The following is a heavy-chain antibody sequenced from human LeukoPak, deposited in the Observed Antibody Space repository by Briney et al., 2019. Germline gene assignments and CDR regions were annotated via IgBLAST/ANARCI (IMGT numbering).Heavy chain of an antibody. J-gene: IGHJ4*02. CDR2: IWYDGSNK. Sequence: LGGSLRLSCAASGFTFSSYGMHWVRQAPGKGLEWVAVIWYDGSNKYYADSVKGRFTISRDNSKNTLYLQMNSLRAEDTAVYYCAREDQGGYYDSSGPDYWGQGTLVTVSS. V-gene: IGHV3-33*01. D-gene: IGHD3-22*01. CDR3: AREDQGGYYDSSGPDY. CDR1: GFTFSSYG.